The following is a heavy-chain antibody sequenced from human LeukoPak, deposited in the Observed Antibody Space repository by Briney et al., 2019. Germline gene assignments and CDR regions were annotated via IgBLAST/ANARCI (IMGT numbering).Heavy chain of an antibody. V-gene: IGHV3-48*01. Sequence: GGSLRLSCAASGFTFSSHSMNWVRQTPGKGLEWVSYISSGSSARYYADSVKGRFTISRDSSKNTLYLQMNSLRAEDTAVYYCARGITMMIVAPGYWGQGTLVTVSS. J-gene: IGHJ4*02. CDR2: ISSGSSAR. CDR1: GFTFSSHS. CDR3: ARGITMMIVAPGY. D-gene: IGHD3-22*01.